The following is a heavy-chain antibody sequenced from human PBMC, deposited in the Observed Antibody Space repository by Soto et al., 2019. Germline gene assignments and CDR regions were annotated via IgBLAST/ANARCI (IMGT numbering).Heavy chain of an antibody. Sequence: QVQLVQSGAEVKKPGSSVKVSCKASGGTFSSYAISWVRQAPGQGLEWMGGIIPIFGTANYAQKFQGRVTITADESTSTAYMELSSLRSEDTAVYYCAKGGYCDFWSGYKTDYYYYGMDVWGQGTTVTVSS. CDR2: IIPIFGTA. J-gene: IGHJ6*02. V-gene: IGHV1-69*01. CDR1: GGTFSSYA. CDR3: AKGGYCDFWSGYKTDYYYYGMDV. D-gene: IGHD3-3*01.